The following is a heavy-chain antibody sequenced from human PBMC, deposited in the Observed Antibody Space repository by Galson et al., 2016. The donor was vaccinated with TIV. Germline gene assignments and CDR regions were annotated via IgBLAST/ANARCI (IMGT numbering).Heavy chain of an antibody. CDR3: ARRTHYDSSGYSDAFDI. J-gene: IGHJ3*02. CDR1: GGSISSSNYY. Sequence: SETLSLTCIVSGGSISSSNYYWGWIRQPPGKGLEWIGSIYFTGRTWYNPSLKSRVSISMDTPKNQFSLKLSSVTAADTAAYYCARRTHYDSSGYSDAFDIWGQGTMVPVSS. V-gene: IGHV4-39*01. D-gene: IGHD3-22*01. CDR2: IYFTGRT.